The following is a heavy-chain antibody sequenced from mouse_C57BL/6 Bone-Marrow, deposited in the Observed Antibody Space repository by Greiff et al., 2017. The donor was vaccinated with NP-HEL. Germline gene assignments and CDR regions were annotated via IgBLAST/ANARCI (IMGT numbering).Heavy chain of an antibody. V-gene: IGHV1-81*01. CDR3: EREGGFYDYDTGFDY. Sequence: QVQLQQSGAELARPGASVKLSCKASGYTFTSYGISWVKQRPGQGLEWIGEIYPRSGNTSYNEKFKGKATLTADKSASTAYMELRSLRSEDFAVYVGEREGGFYDYDTGFDYWGQGTTLTVSS. CDR1: GYTFTSYG. D-gene: IGHD2-4*01. J-gene: IGHJ2*01. CDR2: IYPRSGNT.